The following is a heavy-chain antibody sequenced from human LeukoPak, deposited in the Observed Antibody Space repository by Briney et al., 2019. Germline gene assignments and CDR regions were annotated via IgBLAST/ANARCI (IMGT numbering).Heavy chain of an antibody. CDR1: GFTFSSYA. D-gene: IGHD3-10*01. CDR2: ISYDGSNK. J-gene: IGHJ6*02. Sequence: GGSLRLSCAASGFTFSSYAMHWVRQAPGKGLERVAVISYDGSNKYYADSVKGRFTISRDNSKNTLYLQMNSLRAEDSAVYYCARDMAGVSMVRGVIQPYYYYGMDVWGQGTTVTVSS. CDR3: ARDMAGVSMVRGVIQPYYYYGMDV. V-gene: IGHV3-30*04.